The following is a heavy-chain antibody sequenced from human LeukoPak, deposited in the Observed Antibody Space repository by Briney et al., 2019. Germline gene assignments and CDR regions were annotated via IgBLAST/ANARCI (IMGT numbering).Heavy chain of an antibody. CDR1: GFTFSSYS. CDR3: ARSTVWYYYDSSGPFDY. CDR2: ISSSSSYI. V-gene: IGHV3-21*01. Sequence: PGGSLRLSCAASGFTFSSYSMNWVRQAPGKGLEWVSSISSSSSYIYYADSAKGRFTISRDNAKNSLYLQMNSLRAEDTAVYYCARSTVWYYYDSSGPFDYWGQGTLVTVSS. J-gene: IGHJ4*02. D-gene: IGHD3-22*01.